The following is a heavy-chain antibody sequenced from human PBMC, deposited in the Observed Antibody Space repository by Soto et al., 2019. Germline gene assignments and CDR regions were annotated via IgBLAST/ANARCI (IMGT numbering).Heavy chain of an antibody. J-gene: IGHJ3*02. CDR3: LRHILTGGAPDAFDI. V-gene: IGHV4-4*07. Sequence: PXERLSIACPVSGGSIKNYYWSWIRQSAGKALEWIGLIYTRGSTKYNPSLTSRVSMSMETSRNEFWMKLNYVSAADTAVYFCLRHILTGGAPDAFDIWGQLTMVTV. CDR2: IYTRGST. CDR1: GGSIKNYY. D-gene: IGHD1-26*01.